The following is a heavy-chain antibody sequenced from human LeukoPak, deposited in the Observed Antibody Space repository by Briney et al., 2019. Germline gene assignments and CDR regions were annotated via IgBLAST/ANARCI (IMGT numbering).Heavy chain of an antibody. J-gene: IGHJ4*02. D-gene: IGHD6-19*01. CDR2: ISAYNGNT. CDR3: ARDRGTYSSGEYFDY. V-gene: IGHV1-18*04. CDR1: GYTFTSYG. Sequence: ASVKVSCKASGYTFTSYGISCVRQAPGQGLEWMGWISAYNGNTNYAQKLQGRVTMTTDTSTSTAYMELRSLRSDDTAVYYCARDRGTYSSGEYFDYWGQGTLVTVSS.